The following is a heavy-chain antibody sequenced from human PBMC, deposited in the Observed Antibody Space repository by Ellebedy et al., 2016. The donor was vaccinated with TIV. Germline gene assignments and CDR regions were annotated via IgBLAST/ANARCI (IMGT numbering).Heavy chain of an antibody. D-gene: IGHD3-9*01. CDR3: ARAIYDY. CDR2: ISTDGSSA. V-gene: IGHV3-74*01. CDR1: GFTLRSYW. Sequence: GESLKISCAASGFTLRSYWMHWVRQAPGQGLVWVSRISTDGSSATYADSVKGRFTISRDNAKNSLYLQMNSLRAEDTAVYYCARAIYDYWGQGTLVTVSS. J-gene: IGHJ4*02.